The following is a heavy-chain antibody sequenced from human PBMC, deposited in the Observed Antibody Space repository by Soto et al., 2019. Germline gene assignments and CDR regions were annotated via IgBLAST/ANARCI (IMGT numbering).Heavy chain of an antibody. CDR3: TIGSWSGEVFDI. D-gene: IGHD2-21*01. Sequence: QVQLVQSGAEVKKPGSSVKVSCKDSGGTFSTYSMFWVRQAPGQGLEWMGRIIPMLGIRNYAQRFQDRVTTTAEKSTATAHMELSSLRSEDTALYYCTIGSWSGEVFDIWGQGTMVTVSS. J-gene: IGHJ3*02. V-gene: IGHV1-69*02. CDR2: IIPMLGIR. CDR1: GGTFSTYS.